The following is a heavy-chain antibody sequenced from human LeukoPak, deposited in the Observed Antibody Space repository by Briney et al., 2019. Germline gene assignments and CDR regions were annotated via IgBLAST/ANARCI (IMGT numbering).Heavy chain of an antibody. J-gene: IGHJ4*02. CDR1: GGSISSYY. CDR3: ARDERWTIDY. Sequence: SETLSLTCTVSGGSISSYYWSWIRQPPGKGLEWIGYIYYSGSTYYNPSLKSRVTISVDTSKNQFSLKLSSVTAADTAVYYCARDERWTIDYWGQGTLVTVSS. V-gene: IGHV4-59*12. D-gene: IGHD1-1*01. CDR2: IYYSGST.